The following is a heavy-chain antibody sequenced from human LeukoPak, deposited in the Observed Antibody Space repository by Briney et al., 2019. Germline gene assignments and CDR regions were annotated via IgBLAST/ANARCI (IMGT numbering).Heavy chain of an antibody. D-gene: IGHD2-2*02. CDR2: IYPGDSDT. J-gene: IGHJ5*02. V-gene: IGHV5-51*01. Sequence: GESLKISCKGSGYSFTSYWIGWVRQMPGKGLEWMGIIYPGDSDTRYSPSFQGQVTISADKSISTAYLQWSSLKASDTAMYYCARHVNPLCSSTSCYTGLDPWGQGTLVTVSS. CDR3: ARHVNPLCSSTSCYTGLDP. CDR1: GYSFTSYW.